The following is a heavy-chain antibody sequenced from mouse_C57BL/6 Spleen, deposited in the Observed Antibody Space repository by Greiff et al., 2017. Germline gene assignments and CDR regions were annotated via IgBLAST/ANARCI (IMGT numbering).Heavy chain of an antibody. CDR2: IYPGSGNT. V-gene: IGHV1-76*01. D-gene: IGHD2-2*01. Sequence: QVQLQQSGAELVRPGASVKLSCKASGYTFTDYYINWVKQRPGQGLEWIARIYPGSGNTYYNEKFKGKATLTAEKSSSTAYMQLSSLTSEDSAVYFCARDGYDEGFDYWGQGTTLTVSS. CDR1: GYTFTDYY. CDR3: ARDGYDEGFDY. J-gene: IGHJ2*01.